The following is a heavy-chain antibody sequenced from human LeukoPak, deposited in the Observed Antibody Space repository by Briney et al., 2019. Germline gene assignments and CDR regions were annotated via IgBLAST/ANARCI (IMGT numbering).Heavy chain of an antibody. CDR3: ARLLDNDSSGDPDTFDM. V-gene: IGHV4-59*11. Sequence: KPSETLSLTCSVSGGSMSRHYWSWIRQPPGKGLEWIGYIYYNGKTYYNLSLQSRVTISVDTSKNLFSLKLTSVTAADTAVYSCARLLDNDSSGDPDTFDMWGQGTMVTVSS. CDR1: GGSMSRHY. D-gene: IGHD3-22*01. CDR2: IYYNGKT. J-gene: IGHJ3*02.